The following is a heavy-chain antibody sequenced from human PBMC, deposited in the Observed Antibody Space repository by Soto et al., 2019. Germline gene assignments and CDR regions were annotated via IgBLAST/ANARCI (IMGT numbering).Heavy chain of an antibody. J-gene: IGHJ4*02. Sequence: QVQLVESGGGVVQPGRSLRLSCAASGFTFSSYGMHWVRQAPGKGLEWVAVISYDGSNKYYADSVKGRFTISRDNSKNTLYLQMNSLRAEDTAVYYCAKLPSYPNSSGWYEGLVYWGQGTLVTVSS. D-gene: IGHD6-19*01. CDR1: GFTFSSYG. V-gene: IGHV3-30*18. CDR2: ISYDGSNK. CDR3: AKLPSYPNSSGWYEGLVY.